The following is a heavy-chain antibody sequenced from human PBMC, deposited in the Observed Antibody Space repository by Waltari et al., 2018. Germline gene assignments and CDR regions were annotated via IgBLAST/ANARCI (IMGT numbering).Heavy chain of an antibody. CDR1: GYTFTDYY. Sequence: EVQLVQSGAEVKKPGATVKISCKASGYTFTDYYMPWVQQAPGKGLEWMGRVDPEDGETIYAEKFQGRVTITADTSTDTAYMELSSLRSEDTAVYYCATVGRFLEWLLIGWFDPWGQGTLVTVSS. CDR3: ATVGRFLEWLLIGWFDP. D-gene: IGHD3-3*01. CDR2: VDPEDGET. V-gene: IGHV1-69-2*01. J-gene: IGHJ5*02.